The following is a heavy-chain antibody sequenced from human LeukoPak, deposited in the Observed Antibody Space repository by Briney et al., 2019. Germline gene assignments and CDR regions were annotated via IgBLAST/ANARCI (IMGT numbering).Heavy chain of an antibody. CDR3: VRLTAYSGYVLMGFEY. D-gene: IGHD5-12*01. CDR2: ISAYSGKT. CDR1: GYTFSNYG. J-gene: IGHJ4*02. Sequence: ASVKVSCKASGYTFSNYGITWVRQAPGQGLERMGWISAYSGKTNSAQKLQGRVTFTTDTSTSTAYMELRSLRFDDTAVYYCVRLTAYSGYVLMGFEYWGQGTLVTVSS. V-gene: IGHV1-18*01.